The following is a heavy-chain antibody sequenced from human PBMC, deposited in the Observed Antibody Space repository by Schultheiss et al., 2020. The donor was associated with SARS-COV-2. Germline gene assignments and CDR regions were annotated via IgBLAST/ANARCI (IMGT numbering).Heavy chain of an antibody. CDR1: GGSVSSGSYY. D-gene: IGHD2-2*01. V-gene: IGHV4-61*01. J-gene: IGHJ6*02. CDR3: AREDPGVVPAVTTYGMDV. Sequence: SETLSLTCTVSGGSVSSGSYYWSWIRQPPGKGLEWIGYIYYTGSTTYNPSLKSRVSISVDTSKNQFSLKLSSVTAADTAVYYCAREDPGVVPAVTTYGMDVWGQGTTVTVSS. CDR2: IYYTGST.